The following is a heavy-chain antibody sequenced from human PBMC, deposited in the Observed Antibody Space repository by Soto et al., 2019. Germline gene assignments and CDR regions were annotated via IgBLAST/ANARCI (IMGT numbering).Heavy chain of an antibody. CDR1: GFTFSSYE. Sequence: GGSLRLSCVGSGFTFSSYEFNWVRQAPGKGLDWISYIGSNAIYYADSVKGRFTVPRDNGKDSVYLQMNSLRAEDTGVYYCARDQRSCSATSCFKGMDVCGQGTTVTVYS. CDR2: IGSNAI. V-gene: IGHV3-48*03. J-gene: IGHJ6*02. D-gene: IGHD2-2*01. CDR3: ARDQRSCSATSCFKGMDV.